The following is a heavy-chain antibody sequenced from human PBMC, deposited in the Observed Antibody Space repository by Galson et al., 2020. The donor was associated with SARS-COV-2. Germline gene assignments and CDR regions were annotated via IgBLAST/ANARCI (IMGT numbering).Heavy chain of an antibody. CDR3: AAGGYTMVRGFNYGMDV. CDR2: IYTSGST. Sequence: SETLSLTCTVSGGSISSYYWSWIRQPAGKGLEWIGRIYTSGSTNYNPSLKSRVTMSVDTSKNQFSLKLSSVTAADTAVYYCAAGGYTMVRGFNYGMDVWGQGTTVTVSS. V-gene: IGHV4-4*07. CDR1: GGSISSYY. D-gene: IGHD3-10*01. J-gene: IGHJ6*02.